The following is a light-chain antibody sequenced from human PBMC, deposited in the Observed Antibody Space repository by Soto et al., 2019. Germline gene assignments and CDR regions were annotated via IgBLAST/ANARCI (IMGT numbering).Light chain of an antibody. CDR2: EVT. J-gene: IGLJ3*02. Sequence: QSALTQPPSASGSPGQSVTISCTGTSSDVGGYNYVSWYQQYPGRAPKLMIYEVTKRPSGVPDRFSGSKSRNTASLTVSGLQAEDDADYYCSSYAASNNFYFVFGGGTKLTVL. CDR3: SSYAASNNFYFV. CDR1: SSDVGGYNY. V-gene: IGLV2-8*01.